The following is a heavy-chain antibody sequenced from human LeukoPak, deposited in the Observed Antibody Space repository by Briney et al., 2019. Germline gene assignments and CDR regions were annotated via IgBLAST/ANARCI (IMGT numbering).Heavy chain of an antibody. V-gene: IGHV3-48*02. CDR3: ARSQTRITGTTPYFDY. CDR1: GFTFSSYS. J-gene: IGHJ4*02. D-gene: IGHD1-7*01. Sequence: GGSLRLSCAASGFTFSSYSMNWVRQAPGKGLEWVSYISSSSSTIYYADSVKGRFTISRDNAKNSLYLQMNSLRDEDTAVYYCARSQTRITGTTPYFDYWGQGTLVTVPS. CDR2: ISSSSSTI.